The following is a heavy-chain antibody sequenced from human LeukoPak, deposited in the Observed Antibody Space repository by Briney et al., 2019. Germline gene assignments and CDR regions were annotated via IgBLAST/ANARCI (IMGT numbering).Heavy chain of an antibody. D-gene: IGHD2-2*01. CDR1: GFTFSNDW. CDR2: INQDESKN. CDR3: ARDHAYRADY. V-gene: IGHV3-7*01. J-gene: IGHJ4*02. Sequence: PGGSLTLSCAASGFTFSNDWLCWVRQAPGKGLEWVANINQDESKNYYADSVKGRFTISRDNAKNSLYLQMSSLTAEDTAIYYCARDHAYRADYWGQGTLVTVSS.